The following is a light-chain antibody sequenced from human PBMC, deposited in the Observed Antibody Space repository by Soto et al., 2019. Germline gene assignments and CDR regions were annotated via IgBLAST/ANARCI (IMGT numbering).Light chain of an antibody. V-gene: IGLV2-14*01. Sequence: QSALTQPASVSGSPGQSITISCTGTRSDVGGYNSVAWYQQHPGKSPKLMIYDVSKRPSGVSNRFAGAKSGNTSSLTITGLQAEDEADYYCSSYTNSKLYVFATGTKLT. CDR1: RSDVGGYNS. CDR2: DVS. CDR3: SSYTNSKLYV. J-gene: IGLJ1*01.